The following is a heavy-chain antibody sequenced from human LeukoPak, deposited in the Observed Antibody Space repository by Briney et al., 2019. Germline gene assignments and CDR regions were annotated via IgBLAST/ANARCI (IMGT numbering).Heavy chain of an antibody. CDR3: AREYYDSSGRKHAFNM. CDR2: MNPNSGNT. J-gene: IGHJ3*02. CDR1: GYTFTSYD. D-gene: IGHD3-22*01. Sequence: ASVKVSCKASGYTFTSYDINWVRQATGQGLEWMGWMNPNSGNTGYAQKFQGRVTMTRNTSISTAYMELSILRSDDTAVYYCAREYYDSSGRKHAFNMWGQGTMVTVSS. V-gene: IGHV1-8*01.